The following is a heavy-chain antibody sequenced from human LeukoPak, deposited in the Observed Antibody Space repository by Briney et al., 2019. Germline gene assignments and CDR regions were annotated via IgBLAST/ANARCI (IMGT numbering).Heavy chain of an antibody. Sequence: GGSLILSCAASGFTFRSYTMSWVRQAPGKGLEWVSSISGSDGRTYYADSVKGRFTISRDISKNTVYLQMNSLRAEDTAVYYCAKDGYDTGVGYFDYWGQGTLVIVSS. CDR2: ISGSDGRT. D-gene: IGHD3-3*01. V-gene: IGHV3-23*01. CDR1: GFTFRSYT. CDR3: AKDGYDTGVGYFDY. J-gene: IGHJ4*02.